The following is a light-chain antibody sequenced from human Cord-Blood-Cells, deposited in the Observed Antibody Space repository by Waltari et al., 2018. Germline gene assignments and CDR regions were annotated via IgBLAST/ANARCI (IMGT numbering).Light chain of an antibody. CDR1: SSDIGSWRF. Sequence: SALTQRAPATGSARQSITISCTGTSSDIGSWRFDCWYQQHPGKAPKLLIYEGSKRPSGVSNRFSGSKSGNTASLTISGLQAEDEADYYCCSYAGSTYVVFGGGTKLTVL. J-gene: IGLJ2*01. CDR2: EGS. CDR3: CSYAGSTYVV. V-gene: IGLV2-23*01.